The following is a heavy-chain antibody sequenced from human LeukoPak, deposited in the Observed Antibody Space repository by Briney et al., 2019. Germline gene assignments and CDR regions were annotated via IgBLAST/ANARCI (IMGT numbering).Heavy chain of an antibody. Sequence: ASVNVSCKASGGTFSSYAISWVRQAPGQGLEWMGRIIPFLGIANYAQKFQGRVTITADKSTSTAYMELSSLRSEDTAVYYCARVGGYYDSTDAFDIWGQGTMVTVSS. CDR3: ARVGGYYDSTDAFDI. J-gene: IGHJ3*02. D-gene: IGHD3-22*01. CDR2: IIPFLGIA. CDR1: GGTFSSYA. V-gene: IGHV1-69*04.